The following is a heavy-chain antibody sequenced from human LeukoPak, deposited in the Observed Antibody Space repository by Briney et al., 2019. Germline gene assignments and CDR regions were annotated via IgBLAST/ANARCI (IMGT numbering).Heavy chain of an antibody. D-gene: IGHD7-27*01. J-gene: IGHJ5*02. Sequence: GGSLRLSCAASRFPFTSYGMHWVRQAPGKGLEWVAVISYDGSNKYYADSVKGRFTISRDNSKNTLYLQMNSLRAEDTAVYYCARDGNWGSQPQNWFDPWGQGTLVTVSS. V-gene: IGHV3-30*19. CDR2: ISYDGSNK. CDR1: RFPFTSYG. CDR3: ARDGNWGSQPQNWFDP.